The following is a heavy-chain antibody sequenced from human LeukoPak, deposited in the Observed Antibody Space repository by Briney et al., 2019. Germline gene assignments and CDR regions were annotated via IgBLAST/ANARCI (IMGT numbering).Heavy chain of an antibody. CDR3: ARVSRNCSSTSCLYYYYYYMDV. CDR2: IIPILGIA. Sequence: SVKVSCKAPGGTFSSYTISWVRQAPGQGLEWMGRIIPILGIANYAQKFQGRVTITADKSTSTAYMELSSLRSEDTAVYYCARVSRNCSSTSCLYYYYYYMDVWGKGTTVTVSS. CDR1: GGTFSSYT. J-gene: IGHJ6*03. V-gene: IGHV1-69*02. D-gene: IGHD2-2*01.